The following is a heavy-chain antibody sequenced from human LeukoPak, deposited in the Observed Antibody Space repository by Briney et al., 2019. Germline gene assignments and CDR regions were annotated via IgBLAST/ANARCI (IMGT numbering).Heavy chain of an antibody. CDR2: IYYSGST. Sequence: SETLSLTCAVSGGSISSDSYYWGWIRQPPGKGLEWIGSIYYSGSTYYNPSLKSRVTISVDTSKNQFSLKLSSVTAADTAVYYCARRSQGPDYWGQGTLVTVSS. CDR3: ARRSQGPDY. V-gene: IGHV4-39*01. CDR1: GGSISSDSYY. J-gene: IGHJ4*02. D-gene: IGHD3-10*01.